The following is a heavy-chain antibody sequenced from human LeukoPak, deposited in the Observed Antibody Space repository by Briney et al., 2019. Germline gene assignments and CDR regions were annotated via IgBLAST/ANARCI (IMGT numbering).Heavy chain of an antibody. CDR2: IYPSGST. CDR1: GGSISSDY. V-gene: IGHV4-4*07. J-gene: IGHJ4*02. CDR3: ARETGLGGYHDY. Sequence: KPSETLSLTCTVSGGSISSDYWSWIRQPAGKGLEWIGRIYPSGSTNYKSSLKSRVTMSIDTSKNQFSLKLSSVTAADTAVYYCARETGLGGYHDYWGQGTLVTVSS. D-gene: IGHD3-22*01.